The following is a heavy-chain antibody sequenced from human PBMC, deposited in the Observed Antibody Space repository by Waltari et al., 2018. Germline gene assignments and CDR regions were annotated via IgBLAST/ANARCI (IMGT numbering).Heavy chain of an antibody. V-gene: IGHV2-26*01. Sequence: QVTLKESGPVLVKPTETLTLTCTVSGFSLSNARMGVSWIRQPPGQALEWLAHIFSNDEKSYSTSLMSRLTITKDTSKSQVVLTMTNMDPVDTATYYCARILRDTATPDYYFDYWGQGTLVTVSS. CDR1: GFSLSNARMG. CDR3: ARILRDTATPDYYFDY. D-gene: IGHD5-18*01. J-gene: IGHJ4*02. CDR2: IFSNDEK.